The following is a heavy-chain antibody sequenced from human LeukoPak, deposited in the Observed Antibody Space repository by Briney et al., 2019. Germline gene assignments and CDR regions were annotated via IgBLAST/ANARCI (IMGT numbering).Heavy chain of an antibody. CDR1: GGSFSGYY. CDR2: INHSGST. V-gene: IGHV4-34*01. CDR3: ARDHDGSGFFQGYYYGMDV. D-gene: IGHD3-22*01. Sequence: PSETLSLTCAVYGGSFSGYYWSWIRQPPGKGLEWIGEINHSGSTNYNPSLKSRVTMSVDTSKNQFSLKLSSVTAADTAVYYCARDHDGSGFFQGYYYGMDVWGQGTTVTVSS. J-gene: IGHJ6*02.